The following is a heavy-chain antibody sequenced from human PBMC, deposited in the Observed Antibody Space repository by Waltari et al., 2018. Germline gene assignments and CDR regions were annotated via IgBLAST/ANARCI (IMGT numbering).Heavy chain of an antibody. CDR1: GATFSSYA. V-gene: IGHV1-69*13. Sequence: QVQLVQSGAEVKKPGSSVKVSCKASGATFSSYAISWVRQAPGQGLEWMGGIIPIFGTANYAQKFQGRVTITADESTSTAYMELSSLRSEDTAVYYCAREGHGSGSYYLDYWGQGTLVTVSS. D-gene: IGHD3-10*01. CDR2: IIPIFGTA. J-gene: IGHJ4*02. CDR3: AREGHGSGSYYLDY.